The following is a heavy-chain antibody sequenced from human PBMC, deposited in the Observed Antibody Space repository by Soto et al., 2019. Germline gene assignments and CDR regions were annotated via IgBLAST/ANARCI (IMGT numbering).Heavy chain of an antibody. Sequence: ASVKVSCKVSGYTLTELSMHWVRQAPGKGLEWMGGFDPEDGETIYAQKFQGRVTMTEDTSTDTAYMELSSLRSEDTAVYYCATAKHIVVVTAYSPFDYWGQGTLVTVSS. D-gene: IGHD2-21*02. CDR3: ATAKHIVVVTAYSPFDY. CDR2: FDPEDGET. V-gene: IGHV1-24*01. J-gene: IGHJ4*02. CDR1: GYTLTELS.